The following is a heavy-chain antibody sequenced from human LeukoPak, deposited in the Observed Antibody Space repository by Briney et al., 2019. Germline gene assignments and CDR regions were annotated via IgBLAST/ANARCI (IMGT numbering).Heavy chain of an antibody. D-gene: IGHD5-12*01. CDR3: ARDSGYDAFDI. Sequence: GGSLRLSCAASGFTFSSYGMSWVRQAPGKGLEWVANINQDGSEKDCVDSMKGRFTISRDNANNSLYLQMNSLGAEDTAVYYCARDSGYDAFDIWGQGTMVTVSS. CDR2: INQDGSEK. J-gene: IGHJ3*02. V-gene: IGHV3-7*01. CDR1: GFTFSSYG.